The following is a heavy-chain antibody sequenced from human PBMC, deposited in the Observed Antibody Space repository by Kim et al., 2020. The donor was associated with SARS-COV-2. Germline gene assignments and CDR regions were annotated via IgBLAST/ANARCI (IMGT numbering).Heavy chain of an antibody. D-gene: IGHD3-3*01. J-gene: IGHJ4*01. CDR2: IYHSGST. CDR3: ARDPYYDFWSGYSWVDY. CDR1: GYSISSGYY. V-gene: IGHV4-38-2*02. Sequence: SETLSLTCTVSGYSISSGYYWGWIRQPPGKGLEWIGSIYHSGSTYYNPSLKSRVTISVDTSKNQFSLKLSSVTAADTAVYYCARDPYYDFWSGYSWVDY.